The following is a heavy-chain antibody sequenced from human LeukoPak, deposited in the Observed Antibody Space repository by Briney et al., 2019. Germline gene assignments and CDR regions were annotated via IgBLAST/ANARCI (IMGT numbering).Heavy chain of an antibody. Sequence: SETLSLTCAVSGGSISSSNWWSWVRQPPGKGLEWIGEIYHTGSTNYNPSLKSRVTISVDKSKNQFSLKLSSVTAADTAVYYCARHPPPPIWFGKYDWFDPWGQGTLVTVSS. CDR1: GGSISSSNW. D-gene: IGHD3-10*01. V-gene: IGHV4-4*02. CDR3: ARHPPPPIWFGKYDWFDP. J-gene: IGHJ5*02. CDR2: IYHTGST.